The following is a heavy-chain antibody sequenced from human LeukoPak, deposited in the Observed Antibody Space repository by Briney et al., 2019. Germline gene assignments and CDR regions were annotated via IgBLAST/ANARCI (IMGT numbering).Heavy chain of an antibody. J-gene: IGHJ4*02. CDR2: INYSGNT. Sequence: SETLSLTCTVSGGXISSGSYYWGWIRQPPGKGLDWIGSINYSGNTYYSPSLKSRVTISVDKSKNQFSLKLSSVTAADTAVYYCARRSGYSGYGRWYFDSWGQGTLVTVSS. CDR1: GGXISSGSYY. D-gene: IGHD5-12*01. V-gene: IGHV4-39*01. CDR3: ARRSGYSGYGRWYFDS.